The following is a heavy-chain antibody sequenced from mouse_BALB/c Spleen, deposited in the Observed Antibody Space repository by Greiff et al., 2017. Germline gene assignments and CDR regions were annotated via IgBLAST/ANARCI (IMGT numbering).Heavy chain of an antibody. Sequence: EVQLVESGGGLVQPGGSRKLSCAASGFTFSSFGMHWVRQAPEKGLEWVAYISSGSSTIYYADTVKGRFTISRDNPKNTLFLQMTSLRSEDTAMYYCARPLDSSGSPFAYWGQGTLVTVSA. CDR1: GFTFSSFG. J-gene: IGHJ3*01. CDR2: ISSGSSTI. D-gene: IGHD3-2*01. V-gene: IGHV5-17*02. CDR3: ARPLDSSGSPFAY.